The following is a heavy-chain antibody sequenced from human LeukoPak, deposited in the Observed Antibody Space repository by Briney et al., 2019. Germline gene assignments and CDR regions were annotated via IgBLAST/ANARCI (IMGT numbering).Heavy chain of an antibody. CDR2: IIPIFGTA. Sequence: SVKVSCKASGGTFSSYAISWVRQALGQGLEWMGGIIPIFGTANYAQKFQGRVTITADESTSTAYMELSSLRSEDTAVYYCARLLHPDQGSSDYWGQGTLVTVSS. V-gene: IGHV1-69*13. D-gene: IGHD2/OR15-2a*01. CDR3: ARLLHPDQGSSDY. J-gene: IGHJ4*02. CDR1: GGTFSSYA.